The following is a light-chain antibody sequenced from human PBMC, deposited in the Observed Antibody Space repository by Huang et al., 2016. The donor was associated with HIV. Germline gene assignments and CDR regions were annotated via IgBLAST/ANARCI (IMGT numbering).Light chain of an antibody. CDR1: QSVSSN. V-gene: IGKV3-15*01. CDR2: GAS. CDR3: QQYNNWPPRYT. J-gene: IGKJ2*01. Sequence: ETVMTQSPALLSVSPGERATLSCRASQSVSSNLAWYQQKPGQAPRLLMDGASTRASGIPPRFSGSGSGAEFTLTISVLQSEDFAIYYCQQYNNWPPRYTFGQGTKLEIK.